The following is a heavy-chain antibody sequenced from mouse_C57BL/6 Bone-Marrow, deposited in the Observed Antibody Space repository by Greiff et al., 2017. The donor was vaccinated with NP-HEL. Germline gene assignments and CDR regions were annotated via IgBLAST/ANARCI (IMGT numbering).Heavy chain of an antibody. CDR3: KTTVVPWYFDV. CDR1: GFTFSDAW. CDR2: IRNKANNHAT. D-gene: IGHD1-1*01. Sequence: VQLKESGGGLVQPGGSMKLSCAASGFTFSDAWMDWVRQSPEKGLEWVAEIRNKANNHATYYAESVKGRFTISRDDSKSSVYLQMNSLRAEDTGIYYCKTTVVPWYFDVWGTGTTVTVSS. V-gene: IGHV6-6*01. J-gene: IGHJ1*03.